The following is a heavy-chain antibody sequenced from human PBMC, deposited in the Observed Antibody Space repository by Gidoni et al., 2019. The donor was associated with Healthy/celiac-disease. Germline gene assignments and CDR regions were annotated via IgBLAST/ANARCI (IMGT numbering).Heavy chain of an antibody. CDR1: GYTCTGYY. D-gene: IGHD2-21*02. Sequence: QVQLVQSGAAVKKPGASVKVSCKASGYTCTGYYTHWVRQAPGQGLEWMGWINPNSGGTNYAQKFQGRVTMTRDTSISTAYMELSRLRSDDTAVYYCARVSVVVTVTGWFDPWGQGTLVTVSS. CDR3: ARVSVVVTVTGWFDP. J-gene: IGHJ5*02. V-gene: IGHV1-2*02. CDR2: INPNSGGT.